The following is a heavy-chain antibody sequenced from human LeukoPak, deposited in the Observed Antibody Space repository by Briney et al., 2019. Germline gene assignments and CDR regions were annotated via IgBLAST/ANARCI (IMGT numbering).Heavy chain of an antibody. D-gene: IGHD2-2*01. J-gene: IGHJ4*02. Sequence: GASVKVSCKASGYTFTSYDINWVRQATGQGLEWMGWMNPNSGNTGYAQKLQGRVTMTTDTSTSTAYMELRSLRSDDTAVYYCARPATYGCSSTSCYLDPFDYWGQGTLVTVSS. CDR2: MNPNSGNT. CDR3: ARPATYGCSSTSCYLDPFDY. V-gene: IGHV1-8*01. CDR1: GYTFTSYD.